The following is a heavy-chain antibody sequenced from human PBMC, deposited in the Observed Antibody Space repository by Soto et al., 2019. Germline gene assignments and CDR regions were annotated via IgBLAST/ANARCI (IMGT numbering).Heavy chain of an antibody. CDR1: GFTVSSNY. Sequence: EVQLVESGGGLVQPGGSLRLSCAASGFTVSSNYMSWVRQAPGKGLEWVSVIYSGGSTYYADSVKGRFTISRDNSKNTLYLQMNSLRAEDTAVYXCAXDXXAVAGTSGDYYYYMDVWGKGTTVTVSS. V-gene: IGHV3-66*01. D-gene: IGHD6-19*01. J-gene: IGHJ6*03. CDR2: IYSGGST. CDR3: AXDXXAVAGTSGDYYYYMDV.